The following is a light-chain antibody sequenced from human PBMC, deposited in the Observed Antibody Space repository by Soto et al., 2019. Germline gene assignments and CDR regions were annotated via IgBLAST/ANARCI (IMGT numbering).Light chain of an antibody. CDR1: QSISSW. J-gene: IGKJ5*01. Sequence: DIQMTESPSTLFASVGDRGNITCRASQSISSWLAWYQQKPGKAPKLLIYAEYSLQSGVTSRFSGSGSGTDFTLTIRSMQPEDFATYYCKQANSFQIPFGTGTRVEIK. V-gene: IGKV1-12*01. CDR3: KQANSFQIP. CDR2: AEY.